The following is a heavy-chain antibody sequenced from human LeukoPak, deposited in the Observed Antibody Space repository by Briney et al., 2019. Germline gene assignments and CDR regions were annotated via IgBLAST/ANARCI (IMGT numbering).Heavy chain of an antibody. CDR2: IRYDGSNK. J-gene: IGHJ4*02. Sequence: GSLRLSCAASGFTFSGYGMQWVRQAPGKGLEWVAFIRYDGSNKNYADSVKGRFTISRDNSKNTLYLQMNSLRAEDTAVYYCAKVETWILWFGEGSSDYWGQGTLVTVSS. CDR1: GFTFSGYG. D-gene: IGHD3-10*01. V-gene: IGHV3-30*02. CDR3: AKVETWILWFGEGSSDY.